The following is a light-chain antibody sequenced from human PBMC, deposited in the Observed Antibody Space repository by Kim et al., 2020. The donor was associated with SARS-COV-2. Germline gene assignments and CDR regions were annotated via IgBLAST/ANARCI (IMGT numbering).Light chain of an antibody. CDR1: SSDVGSYNL. CDR2: EVS. V-gene: IGLV2-23*02. Sequence: QPITISCTGTSSDVGSYNLVSWYQQHPGKAPKLMIYEVSKRPSGVSNRFSGSKSGNTASLTISGLQAEDEADYYCCSYAGSNTYVVFGGGTQLTVL. J-gene: IGLJ2*01. CDR3: CSYAGSNTYVV.